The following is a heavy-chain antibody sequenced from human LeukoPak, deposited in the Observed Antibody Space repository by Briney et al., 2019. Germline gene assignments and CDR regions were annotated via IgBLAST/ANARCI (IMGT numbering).Heavy chain of an antibody. CDR1: EFSVGSNY. J-gene: IGHJ4*02. V-gene: IGHV3-23*01. D-gene: IGHD3-10*01. Sequence: GGSLRLSCAASEFSVGSNYMTWVRQAPGKGLEWVSAISGSGGSTYYADSVKGRFTISRDNSKNTLYLQMNSLRAEDTAVYYCAKDFGLWFGELLLDYWGQGTLVTVSS. CDR3: AKDFGLWFGELLLDY. CDR2: ISGSGGST.